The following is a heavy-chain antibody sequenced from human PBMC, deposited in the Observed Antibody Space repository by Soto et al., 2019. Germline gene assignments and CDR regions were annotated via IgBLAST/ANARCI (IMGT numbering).Heavy chain of an antibody. D-gene: IGHD3-10*01. CDR2: INAGNGNT. Sequence: QVQLVQSGAEVKKPGASVKVSCKASRYTFTSYAMHWVRQAPGQRLEWMGWINAGNGNTKYSQKFQGRVTITRDTSASTAYMELSSLRSEDTAVYYCASEVPFYYGSGSVDYWGQGTLVTVSS. V-gene: IGHV1-3*01. CDR1: RYTFTSYA. J-gene: IGHJ4*02. CDR3: ASEVPFYYGSGSVDY.